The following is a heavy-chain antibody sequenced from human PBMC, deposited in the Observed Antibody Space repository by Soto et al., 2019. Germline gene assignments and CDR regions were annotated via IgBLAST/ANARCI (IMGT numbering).Heavy chain of an antibody. D-gene: IGHD3-3*01. J-gene: IGHJ4*02. CDR3: ARGLLYDFWSDDEQLHDN. CDR2: IYYSGST. CDR1: GGSISSYY. V-gene: IGHV4-59*01. Sequence: PSETLSLTCTVSGGSISSYYWSWIRQPPGKGLEWIGYIYYSGSTNYNPSLKSRVTISVDTSKNQFSLKLSSVTAADTAVYYCARGLLYDFWSDDEQLHDNWGQGTLVTVSS.